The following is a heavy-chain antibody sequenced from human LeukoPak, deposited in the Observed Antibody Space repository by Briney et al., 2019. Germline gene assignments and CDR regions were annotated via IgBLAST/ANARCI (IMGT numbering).Heavy chain of an antibody. CDR3: SKAGDTNYYRYGDY. CDR1: GFSFSSYG. Sequence: GGTLRLSCAASGFSFSSYGLSWVRQTPGKGLEWVSAISTTSIITYYADSVKGRFTISRDNSKNTLYLQMNNLRGEDTALYYCSKAGDTNYYRYGDYWGQGTLVTVSS. J-gene: IGHJ4*02. V-gene: IGHV3-23*01. D-gene: IGHD5-18*01. CDR2: ISTTSIIT.